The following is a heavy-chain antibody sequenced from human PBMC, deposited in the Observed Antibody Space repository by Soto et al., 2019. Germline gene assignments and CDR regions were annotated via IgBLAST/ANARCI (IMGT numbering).Heavy chain of an antibody. CDR2: INPKSGGT. Sequence: VQLVQSGAAVKKPGASVRVSCKASGYSFTDYHIHWVRQAPGQGLEWLGRINPKSGGTSTAQKFQGWVTMTRDRYISTVYMELTRLRSDDTAVYFCARGHSTDCSNGVCSFFYNHEMDVWGQGTTVTVSS. D-gene: IGHD2-8*01. V-gene: IGHV1-2*04. CDR3: ARGHSTDCSNGVCSFFYNHEMDV. CDR1: GYSFTDYH. J-gene: IGHJ6*02.